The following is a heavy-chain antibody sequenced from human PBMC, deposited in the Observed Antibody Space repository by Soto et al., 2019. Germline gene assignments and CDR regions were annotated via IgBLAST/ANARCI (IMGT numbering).Heavy chain of an antibody. V-gene: IGHV1-18*04. D-gene: IGHD4-4*01. CDR2: ISAYNGNT. CDR1: AYTFTSYG. CDR3: ARSRLQPDYYYYYGMDV. J-gene: IGHJ6*02. Sequence: GASVKVSCKASAYTFTSYGITWVRQAPGQGLEWMGWISAYNGNTNYAQKLQGRVTMTTDTSTSTAYMELRSLRSDDTAVYYCARSRLQPDYYYYYGMDVWGQGTTVTVSS.